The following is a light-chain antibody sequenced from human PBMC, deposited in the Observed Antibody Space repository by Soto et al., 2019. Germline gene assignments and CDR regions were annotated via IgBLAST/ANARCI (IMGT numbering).Light chain of an antibody. V-gene: IGKV1-39*01. CDR2: AS. Sequence: DMQMTQSPSSLSASVGDRVTITCRASQNIRGYLSWYQQKPGKAPKLLMYASTLQSGVPSRFSGSGSGTDFTLTISSLQPEDFATYYCQVTYDTLTFGGGPEVDIK. CDR1: QNIRGY. J-gene: IGKJ4*01. CDR3: QVTYDTLT.